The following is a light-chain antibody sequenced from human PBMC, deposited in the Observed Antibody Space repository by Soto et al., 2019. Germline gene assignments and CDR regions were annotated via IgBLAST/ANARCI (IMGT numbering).Light chain of an antibody. Sequence: NFMLTQPHSVSESPGKTVTISCTRSSGSIASNYVQWYQQRPGSVPTTVIYEGNQRPSGVPDRFSGSTDGSSNSASLTISGLQTEDEADYYCQSYDSSLSGSVFGGGTKLTVL. V-gene: IGLV6-57*04. CDR2: EGN. J-gene: IGLJ2*01. CDR1: SGSIASNY. CDR3: QSYDSSLSGSV.